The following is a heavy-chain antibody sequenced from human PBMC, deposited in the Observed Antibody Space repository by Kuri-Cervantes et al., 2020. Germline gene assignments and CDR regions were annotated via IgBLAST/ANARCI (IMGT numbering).Heavy chain of an antibody. Sequence: ASVKVSCKASGYTFTGYYMHWVQQAPGQGLEWMGWINPNSGGTNYAQKFQGWVTMTRDTSISTAYMELSSLRSDDTAVYYCARDVGARANYYGSGSSYPDVWGQGTTVTVSS. CDR1: GYTFTGYY. CDR2: INPNSGGT. CDR3: ARDVGARANYYGSGSSYPDV. J-gene: IGHJ6*02. V-gene: IGHV1-2*04. D-gene: IGHD3-10*01.